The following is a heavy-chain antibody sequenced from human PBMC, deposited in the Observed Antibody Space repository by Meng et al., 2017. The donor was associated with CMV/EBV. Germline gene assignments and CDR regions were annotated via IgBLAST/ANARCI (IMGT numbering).Heavy chain of an antibody. J-gene: IGHJ4*02. Sequence: LSCVVSGFAFNNAWMHWVRQDPGKGLVWRSQSNGDGTVTGYADSVRGRFTISRDNAKNTLYLQMSGLRAEDTAVYYCARSGVLFALDYWGQGTLVTVSS. V-gene: IGHV3-74*01. CDR2: SNGDGTVT. CDR3: ARSGVLFALDY. CDR1: GFAFNNAW. D-gene: IGHD2-15*01.